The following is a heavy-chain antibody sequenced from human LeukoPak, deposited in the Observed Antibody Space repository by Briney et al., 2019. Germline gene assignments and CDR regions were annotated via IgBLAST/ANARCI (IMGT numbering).Heavy chain of an antibody. CDR3: AHTARMYSSAFS. J-gene: IGHJ4*02. CDR1: GGSISGSNFY. Sequence: SETLSLTCTVSGGSISGSNFYWGWVRQPPGKGLEWIGNIFYSGSTYYNPSLKSRVAISVDTSKNQFSLRLNSVTAADTAVYYCAHTARMYSSAFSWGQGTLVSVSS. CDR2: IFYSGST. D-gene: IGHD6-6*01. V-gene: IGHV4-39*01.